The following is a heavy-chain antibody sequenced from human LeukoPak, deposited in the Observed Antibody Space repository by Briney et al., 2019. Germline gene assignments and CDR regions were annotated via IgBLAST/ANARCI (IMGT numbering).Heavy chain of an antibody. V-gene: IGHV3-7*01. CDR1: SSSSYY. D-gene: IGHD3-10*02. CDR2: INPDGSEK. CDR3: AELGITMIGGV. J-gene: IGHJ6*04. Sequence: SSSSYYWGWIRQPPGKGLEWVANINPDGSEKNYVDSVKGRFTISRDNAKNSLYLQMNSLRAEDTAVYYCAELGITMIGGVWGKGTTVTISS.